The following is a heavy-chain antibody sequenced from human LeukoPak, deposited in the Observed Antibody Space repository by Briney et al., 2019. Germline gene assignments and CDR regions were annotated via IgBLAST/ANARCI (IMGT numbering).Heavy chain of an antibody. CDR1: GGTFSTFA. CDR2: IIPILGIT. CDR3: ASLDLSRYDY. V-gene: IGHV1-69*04. J-gene: IGHJ4*02. Sequence: SVKVSCKASGGTFSTFAISWVRQAPGQGLEWMGRIIPILGITGYAQKFQGRVTITADKSTNTTYMALSSLRSEDTAVYYCASLDLSRYDYWGQGTLVTVSS. D-gene: IGHD3-9*01.